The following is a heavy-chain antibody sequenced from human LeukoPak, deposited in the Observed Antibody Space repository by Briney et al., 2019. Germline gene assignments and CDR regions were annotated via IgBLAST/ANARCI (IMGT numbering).Heavy chain of an antibody. J-gene: IGHJ4*02. D-gene: IGHD4-17*01. V-gene: IGHV4-34*01. CDR3: ARVPYGDYSPGYYFDY. Sequence: PSETLSLTCAVYGGSFSGYYWSWIRQPPGKGLEWIGEINHSGSTNYNPSLKSRVTISVDTSKNQFSLKPSSVTAADTAVYYCARVPYGDYSPGYYFDYWGQGTLVTVSS. CDR2: INHSGST. CDR1: GGSFSGYY.